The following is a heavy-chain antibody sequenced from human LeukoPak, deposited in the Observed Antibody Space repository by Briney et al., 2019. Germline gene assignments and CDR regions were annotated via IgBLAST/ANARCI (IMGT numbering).Heavy chain of an antibody. CDR1: GYSISSGYY. V-gene: IGHV4-38-2*02. CDR3: ASPIMTTVTTSSNAFDI. Sequence: PSETLSLTCTVSGYSISSGYYCGWIRQPPGKGLEWIGSIYHSGSTYYNPSLKSRVTISVDTSKNQFSLKLSSVTAADTAVYYCASPIMTTVTTSSNAFDIWGQGTMVTVSS. CDR2: IYHSGST. D-gene: IGHD4-17*01. J-gene: IGHJ3*02.